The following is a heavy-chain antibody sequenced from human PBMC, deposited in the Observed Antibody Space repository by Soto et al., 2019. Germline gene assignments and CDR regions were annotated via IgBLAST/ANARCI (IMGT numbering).Heavy chain of an antibody. V-gene: IGHV2-5*01. D-gene: IGHD3-9*01. Sequence: SGPTLVNPTQTLPLPCTFSGFSLSTSGVGVGWIRQPPGKALEWLALIYWNDDKRYSPSLKSRLAITKDTSKNQVVLTMTNMDPVDTATYYCAHHFLRYFDWTLGWYFDYWGQGTLVTVSS. CDR1: GFSLSTSGVG. CDR3: AHHFLRYFDWTLGWYFDY. CDR2: IYWNDDK. J-gene: IGHJ4*02.